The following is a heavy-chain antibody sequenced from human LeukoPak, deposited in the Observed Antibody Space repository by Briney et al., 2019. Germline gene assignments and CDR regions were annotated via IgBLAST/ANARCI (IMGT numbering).Heavy chain of an antibody. V-gene: IGHV3-23*01. CDR3: AKDKAYCGGDCYPEYFQH. J-gene: IGHJ1*01. CDR2: ISGSGGST. D-gene: IGHD2-21*02. CDR1: GFTFSSYA. Sequence: GGSLRLSCAASGFTFSSYAMSWVRQAPGKGLEWVSAISGSGGSTYYADSVKGRFTISRDNSKNALYLQMNSLRAEDTAVYYCAKDKAYCGGDCYPEYFQHWGQGTLVTVSS.